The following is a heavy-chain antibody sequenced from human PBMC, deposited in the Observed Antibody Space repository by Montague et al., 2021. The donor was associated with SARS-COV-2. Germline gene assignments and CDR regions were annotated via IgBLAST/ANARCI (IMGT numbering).Heavy chain of an antibody. J-gene: IGHJ4*02. Sequence: PALVKPTQTLTLTCTFSGFSLSTSGVGVGWIRQAPGKALEWLALINWDDDKRYSPHLESRLTITKDTSKNQVVLTMTNMDPVDTATYYCAHRPEGWNLYYFDCWGQGTMVTVSS. V-gene: IGHV2-5*02. CDR1: GFSLSTSGVG. CDR2: INWDDDK. CDR3: AHRPEGWNLYYFDC. D-gene: IGHD1-1*01.